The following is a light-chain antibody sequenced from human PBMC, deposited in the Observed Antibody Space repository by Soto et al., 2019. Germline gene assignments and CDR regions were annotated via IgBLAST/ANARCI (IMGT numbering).Light chain of an antibody. Sequence: QSVLTQPPSVSAAPGQKVTISCSGSSPNIGRNFLSWYRQLPGAAPKLVIYDNNKRPSGIPDRFSGSKSGTSATLDITGLQSGDEADYYCGTWDTSLSGVVFGGGTKLTVL. CDR1: SPNIGRNF. CDR3: GTWDTSLSGVV. V-gene: IGLV1-51*01. CDR2: DNN. J-gene: IGLJ2*01.